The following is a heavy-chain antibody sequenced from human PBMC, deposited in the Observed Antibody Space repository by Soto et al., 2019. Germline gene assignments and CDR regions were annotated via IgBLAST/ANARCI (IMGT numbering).Heavy chain of an antibody. D-gene: IGHD2-21*01. CDR2: INHSGST. CDR1: GGSFSGYY. J-gene: IGHJ4*02. V-gene: IGHV4-34*01. Sequence: SETLSLTCAVYGGSFSGYYWSWIRQPPGKGLEWIGEINHSGSTNYNPSLKSRVTISVDTSKNQFSLKLSSVTAADTAVYYCARDPPYCGGDCYDYWGQGTLVTVSS. CDR3: ARDPPYCGGDCYDY.